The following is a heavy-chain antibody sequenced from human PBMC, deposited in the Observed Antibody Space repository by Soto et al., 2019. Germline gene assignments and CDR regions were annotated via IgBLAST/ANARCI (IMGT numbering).Heavy chain of an antibody. Sequence: VAEGTSASNNGWSWISQPPGQGLEWIGEIYRTGSTNYNPSLKSRVTISLDKSENQFSLKVTPLTAADTAVYYCARRDPGTSVDYSGQRPFVSLSS. CDR2: IYRTGST. V-gene: IGHV4-4*02. J-gene: IGHJ4*02. CDR1: EGTSASNNG. D-gene: IGHD1-1*01. CDR3: ARRDPGTSVDY.